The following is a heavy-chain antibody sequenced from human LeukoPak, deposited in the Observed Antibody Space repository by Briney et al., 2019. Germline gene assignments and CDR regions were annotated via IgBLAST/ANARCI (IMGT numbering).Heavy chain of an antibody. CDR1: GGSISSSNYY. J-gene: IGHJ5*02. CDR2: IYYSGST. V-gene: IGHV4-39*01. CDR3: ASSRPPNYYGSRKSFDP. D-gene: IGHD3-10*01. Sequence: PSETLSLTCTVSGGSISSSNYYWGWIRQPPGKGLEWIGTIYYSGSTYYNPSLKSRVTISIDTSKKQFSLKLSSVTAAHTAVYYCASSRPPNYYGSRKSFDPWGQGTLVTVSS.